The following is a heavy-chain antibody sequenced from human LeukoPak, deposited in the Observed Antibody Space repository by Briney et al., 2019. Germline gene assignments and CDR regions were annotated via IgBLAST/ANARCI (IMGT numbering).Heavy chain of an antibody. CDR1: GGSISTYY. CDR3: ASNPIGVVVPASPGFDY. J-gene: IGHJ4*02. CDR2: IYYTGNT. Sequence: SETLSLTCTVSGGSISTYYWTWIRQPPGKGLEWIGYIYYTGNTNYNPSLKSRVTISVDTSKNQFSLKLSSVTAADTAVYYCASNPIGVVVPASPGFDYWGQGTLVTVSS. D-gene: IGHD2-2*01. V-gene: IGHV4-59*01.